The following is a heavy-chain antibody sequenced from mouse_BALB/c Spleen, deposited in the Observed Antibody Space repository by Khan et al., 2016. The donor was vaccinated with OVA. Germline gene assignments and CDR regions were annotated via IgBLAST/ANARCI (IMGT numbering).Heavy chain of an antibody. Sequence: VQLKESGGGLVKPGGSLKLSCAASGFTFSDYYMYWVRQTPEKRLEWVATISDDGSYTYYPDSVKGRFTISRDNAKNNLYLQMSSLKSEDTAMYYCARTGYGGFAYWGQGTLVTVSA. V-gene: IGHV5-4*02. CDR3: ARTGYGGFAY. J-gene: IGHJ3*01. CDR1: GFTFSDYY. CDR2: ISDDGSYT. D-gene: IGHD1-1*02.